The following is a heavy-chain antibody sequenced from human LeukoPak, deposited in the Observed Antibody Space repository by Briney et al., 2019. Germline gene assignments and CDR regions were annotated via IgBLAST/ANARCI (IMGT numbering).Heavy chain of an antibody. CDR2: ISGSGGST. J-gene: IGHJ5*02. V-gene: IGHV3-23*01. CDR3: AKRRLRGITIFGVVTGYNWFDP. Sequence: GGSLRLSCAASGFTFSSYAMSWVRQAPGKGLEWVSAISGSGGSTYYADSVKGRFTISRDNSKNTLYLQMNSLRAEDTAVYYCAKRRLRGITIFGVVTGYNWFDPWGQGTLVTVSS. D-gene: IGHD3-3*01. CDR1: GFTFSSYA.